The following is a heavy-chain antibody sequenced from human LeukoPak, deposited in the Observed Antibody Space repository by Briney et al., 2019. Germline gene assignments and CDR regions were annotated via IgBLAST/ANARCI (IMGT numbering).Heavy chain of an antibody. CDR1: GYTFTSYA. D-gene: IGHD3-10*01. CDR3: ARDRGYGSGSYFHFDY. J-gene: IGHJ4*02. Sequence: ASVKVSCKASGYTFTSYAMHWVRQAPGQRLEWMGWINAGNGNTKYSQKFQGRVTITRDTSASTAYMELSSLRSEDTAVYYCARDRGYGSGSYFHFDYWGQGTLVTVSS. V-gene: IGHV1-3*01. CDR2: INAGNGNT.